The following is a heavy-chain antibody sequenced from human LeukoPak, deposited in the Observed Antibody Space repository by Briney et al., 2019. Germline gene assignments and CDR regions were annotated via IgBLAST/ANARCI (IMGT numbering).Heavy chain of an antibody. D-gene: IGHD3-22*01. CDR3: ARYDSSGYYSRLDY. J-gene: IGHJ4*02. CDR2: INHSGST. CDR1: GGSFSGYY. Sequence: SETLSLTCAVYGGSFSGYYWSWIRQPPGKGLEWIGEINHSGSTNYNPSLKSRVTISVDTPKNQFSLKLSSVTAADTAVYYCARYDSSGYYSRLDYWGQGTLVTVSS. V-gene: IGHV4-34*01.